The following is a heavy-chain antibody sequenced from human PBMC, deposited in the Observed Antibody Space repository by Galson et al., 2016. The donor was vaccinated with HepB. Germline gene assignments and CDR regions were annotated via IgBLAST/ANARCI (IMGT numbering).Heavy chain of an antibody. CDR2: IYPADSDT. V-gene: IGHV5-51*01. J-gene: IGHJ6*02. D-gene: IGHD2-21*02. CDR1: GYNFNTYW. Sequence: QSGAEVKKPGESLKISCKASGYNFNTYWIAWVRQMPGKGLEFMGMIYPADSDTRYSPSFQGQVTISADKSISTAYLQRSSLKASDTAMYYCASLDVVVTENDYYAMDVCGHGTTVTVS. CDR3: ASLDVVVTENDYYAMDV.